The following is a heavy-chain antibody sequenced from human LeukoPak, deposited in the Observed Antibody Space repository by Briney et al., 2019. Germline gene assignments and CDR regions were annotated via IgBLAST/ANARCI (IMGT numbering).Heavy chain of an antibody. CDR1: GFTFNTYT. D-gene: IGHD3-10*01. V-gene: IGHV3-30*04. Sequence: SGGSLRLSCAASGFTFNTYTLHWVRQAPGKGLEWVAVTSYDGGIRYYADSVKGRFTISRDNSENTLYLQMNSLRAEDTAVYYCARDLNFLYGSGSYGVFADYWGQGTLVTVSS. J-gene: IGHJ4*02. CDR2: TSYDGGIR. CDR3: ARDLNFLYGSGSYGVFADY.